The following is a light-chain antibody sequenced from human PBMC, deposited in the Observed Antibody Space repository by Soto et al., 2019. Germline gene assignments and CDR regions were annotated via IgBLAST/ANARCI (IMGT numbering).Light chain of an antibody. V-gene: IGKV3-20*01. Sequence: EIVLTQSPGTLSLSPGERVTLSCTATQSVSSGFLAWYQQKPGQAPRLLMSGASSRATGIPDRFSGSGSGTDFTLTISRLEPEDFAVYYCQQFGSSPITFGGGTKVDIK. CDR2: GAS. CDR3: QQFGSSPIT. CDR1: QSVSSGF. J-gene: IGKJ4*01.